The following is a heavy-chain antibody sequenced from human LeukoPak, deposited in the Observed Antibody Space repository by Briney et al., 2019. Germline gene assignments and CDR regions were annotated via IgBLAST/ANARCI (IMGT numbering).Heavy chain of an antibody. D-gene: IGHD3-10*01. Sequence: SETLSLTCTVSGGSISSYYWSWIRQPPGKGLEWIGYIYYSGSGSTNYNPSLKSRVTISVDTSKNQFSLKLSSVTAADTAVYYCARLKGDLQAWYMDVWGKGTTVTVSS. V-gene: IGHV4-59*01. CDR2: IYYSGSGST. CDR3: ARLKGDLQAWYMDV. CDR1: GGSISSYY. J-gene: IGHJ6*03.